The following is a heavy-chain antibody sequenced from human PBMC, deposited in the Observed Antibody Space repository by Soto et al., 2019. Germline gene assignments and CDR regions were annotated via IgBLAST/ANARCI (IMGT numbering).Heavy chain of an antibody. J-gene: IGHJ4*02. CDR1: GFTFSTYG. D-gene: IGHD2-2*01. V-gene: IGHV3-30*18. Sequence: QVQLVESGGGVVQPGGSLRLSCAASGFTFSTYGMHWVRQAPGRGLEWVAVISGDGNSKYYSDSVKGRFTISRDNSKNSLSLQMNSLRAEDTAVYYCAKDHSTTSPFDYWGQGTLVTVSS. CDR2: ISGDGNSK. CDR3: AKDHSTTSPFDY.